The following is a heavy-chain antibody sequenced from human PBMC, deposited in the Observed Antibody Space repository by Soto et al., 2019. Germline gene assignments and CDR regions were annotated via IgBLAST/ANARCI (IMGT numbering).Heavy chain of an antibody. V-gene: IGHV1-69*01. CDR1: GGTFSNYA. J-gene: IGHJ6*02. CDR3: ARVVILVPTASTHYYYHMDV. Sequence: QVQLVQSGAEVRKPWSSVTVSCKASGGTFSNYAISWVRQAPGQWLEWMGGIIPIVGTGSYAQKFQGRVTITADEPTTTAYMELSSLRFEDTAVYYCARVVILVPTASTHYYYHMDVWGPGTTVTVSS. CDR2: IIPIVGTG. D-gene: IGHD2-2*01.